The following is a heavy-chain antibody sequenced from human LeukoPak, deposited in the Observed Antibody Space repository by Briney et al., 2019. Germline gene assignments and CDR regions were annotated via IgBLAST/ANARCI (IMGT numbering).Heavy chain of an antibody. V-gene: IGHV3-21*01. CDR2: ISSSSRYR. J-gene: IGHJ6*02. D-gene: IGHD3-3*01. Sequence: EGSLRLSCAAPGFTFSSYSMNWVRQAPGKGLERVSSISSSSRYRYYADSVKGRFTISRDNAKNSLYVQMNSLRAEDTAVYYCASFFFEQKTAYEMDVWGQGTTVTVS. CDR1: GFTFSSYS. CDR3: ASFFFEQKTAYEMDV.